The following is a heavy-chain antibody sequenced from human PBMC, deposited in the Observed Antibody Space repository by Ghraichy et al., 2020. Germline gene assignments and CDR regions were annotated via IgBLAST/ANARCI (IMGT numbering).Heavy chain of an antibody. Sequence: SGPTLVKPTQTLTLTCTFSGFSLSTSGMCVSWIRQPPGKALEWLALIDWDDDKYYSTSLKTRLTISKDTSKNQVVLTMTNMDPVDTATYYCARALYYYGSGTDYYYGMDVWGQGTTVTVSS. D-gene: IGHD3-10*01. V-gene: IGHV2-70*01. J-gene: IGHJ6*02. CDR2: IDWDDDK. CDR1: GFSLSTSGMC. CDR3: ARALYYYGSGTDYYYGMDV.